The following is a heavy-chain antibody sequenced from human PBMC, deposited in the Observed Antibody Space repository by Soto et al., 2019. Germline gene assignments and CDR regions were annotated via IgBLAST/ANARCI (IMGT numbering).Heavy chain of an antibody. J-gene: IGHJ4*02. Sequence: ASLKVSCKASGYNFNNYGISWVRQAPAQGLEWMGWISANNGNTNYAQKLQGRVTMTTDTSTSTAYMELRSLRSDDTAIYYCARDHYEDYWGQGTLVTVSS. CDR2: ISANNGNT. D-gene: IGHD3-22*01. CDR3: ARDHYEDY. V-gene: IGHV1-18*01. CDR1: GYNFNNYG.